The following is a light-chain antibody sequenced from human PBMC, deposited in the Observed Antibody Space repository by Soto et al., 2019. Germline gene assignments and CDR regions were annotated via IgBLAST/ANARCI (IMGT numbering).Light chain of an antibody. J-gene: IGLJ1*01. CDR2: DVS. V-gene: IGLV2-14*01. Sequence: QSALTQPASVSGSPGQSITISCTGTSSDVGAYNYASWYQQYPGEAPKVIIYDVSHRPAGVSNRFSGSKSGNTASLTISGLQTQDEADYYCSSYTSATTYVFGTGTKLTGL. CDR1: SSDVGAYNY. CDR3: SSYTSATTYV.